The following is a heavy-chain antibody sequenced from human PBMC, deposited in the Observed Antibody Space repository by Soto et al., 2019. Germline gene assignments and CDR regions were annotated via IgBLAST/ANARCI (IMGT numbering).Heavy chain of an antibody. V-gene: IGHV3-23*01. CDR2: ISGSGGHT. CDR3: AKEGSHKGGAFAI. CDR1: GISFSTYA. J-gene: IGHJ3*02. Sequence: EVQLLESGGHLVQPGGSQRLSCTPSGISFSTYAMSWVRQAPGKGLEWVSGISGSGGHTYYADSVKGRFTISRDSSKNTLYMQLNIRKAEDTAAYYWAKEGSHKGGAFAIWGQGTMATVP. D-gene: IGHD3-16*01.